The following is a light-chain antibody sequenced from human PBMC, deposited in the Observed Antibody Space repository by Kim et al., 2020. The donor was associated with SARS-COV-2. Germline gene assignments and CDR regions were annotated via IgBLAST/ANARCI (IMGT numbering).Light chain of an antibody. CDR3: LQLNSYPFT. Sequence: ASGGDRVTIPCRASQGISSYLAVYQQKPGKAPKLLIYAASTLQSGVPSRFSGSGSGTEFTLTISSLQPEDFATYYCLQLNSYPFTFGQGTRLEIK. CDR2: AAS. V-gene: IGKV1-9*01. CDR1: QGISSY. J-gene: IGKJ5*01.